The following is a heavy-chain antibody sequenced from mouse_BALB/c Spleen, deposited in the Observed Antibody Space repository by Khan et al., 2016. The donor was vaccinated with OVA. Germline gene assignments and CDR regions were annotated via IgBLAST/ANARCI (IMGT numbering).Heavy chain of an antibody. J-gene: IGHJ3*01. CDR1: GYTFSSSW. CDR3: AGYYGSRFAY. D-gene: IGHD1-1*01. V-gene: IGHV1-80*01. CDR2: IYPGNDDT. Sequence: QVQLKESGAELVRPGSSVKISCKASGYTFSSSWMNWVKQRPGQGLEWIGQIYPGNDDTNYNGKFKGKATLTADKSSRTAYMQLTSLTSEVSAVYFCAGYYGSRFAYWGQGTLVTVSA.